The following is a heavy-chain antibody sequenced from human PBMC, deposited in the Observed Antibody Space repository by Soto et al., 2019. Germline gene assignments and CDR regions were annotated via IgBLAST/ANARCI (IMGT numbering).Heavy chain of an antibody. D-gene: IGHD2-15*01. J-gene: IGHJ4*02. CDR2: IGSSTSHT. CDR1: GFTFSDYY. V-gene: IGHV3-11*05. Sequence: QVQLVESGGGLVKPGGSLRLSCAVSGFTFSDYYMTWIRQAPGKGLEWVSYIGSSTSHTNYADSVKGRFTISRDNAKNSLFMQMNSLKAEDTAVYSCASGSGAADDYFDYWGQGTLVTVSS. CDR3: ASGSGAADDYFDY.